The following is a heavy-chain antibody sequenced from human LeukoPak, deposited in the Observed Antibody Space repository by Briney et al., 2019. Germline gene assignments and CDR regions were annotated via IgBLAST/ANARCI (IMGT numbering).Heavy chain of an antibody. Sequence: SETLSLTCTVSGGSISSYYWSWIRQPPGKGLEWIGYIYYSGSTNYNPSLKSRVTISVDTSKNQFSLKLSSVTAADTAVYYCAIRDYGDFDYWGQGTLVTVSS. J-gene: IGHJ4*02. D-gene: IGHD4-17*01. V-gene: IGHV4-59*08. CDR1: GGSISSYY. CDR2: IYYSGST. CDR3: AIRDYGDFDY.